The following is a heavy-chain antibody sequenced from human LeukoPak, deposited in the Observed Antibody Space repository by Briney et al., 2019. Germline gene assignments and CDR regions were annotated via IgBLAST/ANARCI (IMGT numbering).Heavy chain of an antibody. J-gene: IGHJ6*02. CDR3: AKNGGPHGMDV. CDR1: GFTFSSIW. CDR2: IKHDGSET. V-gene: IGHV3-7*02. D-gene: IGHD3-16*01. Sequence: GGSLTLSCAASGFTFSSIWMSWVRQAPGKGLEWVANIKHDGSETNYVDSVKGRFSISRDNAKNSLHLQMNSLRVEDMAVYYCAKNGGPHGMDVWGLGTTVTVSS.